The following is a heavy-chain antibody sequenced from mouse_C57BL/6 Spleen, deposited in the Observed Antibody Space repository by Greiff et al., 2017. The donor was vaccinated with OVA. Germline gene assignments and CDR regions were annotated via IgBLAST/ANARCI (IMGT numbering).Heavy chain of an antibody. CDR1: GYTFTSYW. J-gene: IGHJ2*01. Sequence: DVQLQPSWTVLARPGASVKMSCKTSGYTFTSYWMHWVKQRPGQGLEWIGAIYPGNSDTSYNQKFKGKAKLTAVTSASTAYMELSSLTNEDSAVYYCTREGFEDSFDDWGQGTTLTVSS. CDR3: TREGFEDSFDD. V-gene: IGHV1-5*01. CDR2: IYPGNSDT.